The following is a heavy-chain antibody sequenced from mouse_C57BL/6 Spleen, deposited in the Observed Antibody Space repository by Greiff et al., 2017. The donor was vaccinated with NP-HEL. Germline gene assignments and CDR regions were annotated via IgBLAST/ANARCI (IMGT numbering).Heavy chain of an antibody. CDR1: GFTFSDYG. D-gene: IGHD1-1*01. CDR3: ARDYYGSSYYAMDY. Sequence: EVKLVESGGGLVKPGGSLKLSCAASGFTFSDYGMHLVRQAPEKGLEWVAYISSGSSTIYYADTVKGRFTISRDNAKNTLFLQMTSLRSEDTAMYYCARDYYGSSYYAMDYWGQGTSVTVSS. V-gene: IGHV5-17*01. CDR2: ISSGSSTI. J-gene: IGHJ4*01.